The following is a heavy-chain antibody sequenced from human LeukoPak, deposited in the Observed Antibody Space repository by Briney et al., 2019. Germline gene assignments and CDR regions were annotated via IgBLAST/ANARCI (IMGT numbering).Heavy chain of an antibody. CDR2: IWYDGSNK. Sequence: GGSLRLSCAASGFTFSSYGMHWVRQAPGKGLEWVAVIWYDGSNKYYADSVKVRITISRDNSKNTLYLQMNSLRAEDTAVYYCAKDRRPGHLEYYFDYWGQGTLVTVSS. D-gene: IGHD3-3*01. J-gene: IGHJ4*02. CDR3: AKDRRPGHLEYYFDY. CDR1: GFTFSSYG. V-gene: IGHV3-33*06.